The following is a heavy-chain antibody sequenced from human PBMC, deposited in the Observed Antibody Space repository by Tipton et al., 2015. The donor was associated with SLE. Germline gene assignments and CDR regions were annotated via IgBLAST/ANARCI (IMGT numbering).Heavy chain of an antibody. D-gene: IGHD3-10*01. CDR3: TAWGSSHAEPEDY. Sequence: TLSLTCTVSGGSISSHYWSWIRQSPGKGLEWIGYIYYSGSTNYNPSLKSRVTISVDTSKNQFSLKLSSVTAADTAVYYCTAWGSSHAEPEDYWGQGTLVTVSS. V-gene: IGHV4-59*11. CDR2: IYYSGST. CDR1: GGSISSHY. J-gene: IGHJ4*02.